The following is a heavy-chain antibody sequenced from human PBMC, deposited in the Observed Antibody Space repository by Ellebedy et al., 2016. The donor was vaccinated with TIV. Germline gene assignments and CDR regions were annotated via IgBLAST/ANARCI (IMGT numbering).Heavy chain of an antibody. CDR2: IDYSGNT. Sequence: PSETLSLTCTVSGGSISSYFWSWIRQLPGKGLEWIGYIDYSGNTNYNPSLQSRVTVSVDTSKNQFSLKLSSVTAADTAVYFCARHDPRYYESSGFYYGGWLDPWGQGTLVTVSS. D-gene: IGHD3-22*01. J-gene: IGHJ5*02. CDR3: ARHDPRYYESSGFYYGGWLDP. CDR1: GGSISSYF. V-gene: IGHV4-59*08.